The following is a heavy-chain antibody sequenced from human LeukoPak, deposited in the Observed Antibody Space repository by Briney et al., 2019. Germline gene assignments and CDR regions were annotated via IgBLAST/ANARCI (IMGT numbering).Heavy chain of an antibody. D-gene: IGHD6-13*01. CDR2: IKEDGSDK. CDR3: ARGYSSSWY. CDR1: GFTFSSYW. J-gene: IGHJ4*02. V-gene: IGHV3-7*01. Sequence: GGSLRLSCAASGFTFSSYWMSWVRQAPGKGLEWVANIKEDGSDKYYVDAVKGRLTISRDNAKNSLYPQMNSLRAEDTAVYYCARGYSSSWYWGQGTLVTVSS.